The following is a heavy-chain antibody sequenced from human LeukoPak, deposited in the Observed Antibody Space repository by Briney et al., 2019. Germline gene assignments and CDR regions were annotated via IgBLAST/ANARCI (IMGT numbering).Heavy chain of an antibody. Sequence: SETLSLTCNVSGASVNNGAYYWTWIRQPPGKGLEWIAYVHNSDTNYNPSLKSRVTISLDTSKNEFSLRLRSVTTADTAVYYCAREGACSGGSCYSYGWFDSWGQGTQVTVSS. CDR3: AREGACSGGSCYSYGWFDS. V-gene: IGHV4-61*08. CDR2: VHNSDT. J-gene: IGHJ5*01. CDR1: GASVNNGAYY. D-gene: IGHD2-15*01.